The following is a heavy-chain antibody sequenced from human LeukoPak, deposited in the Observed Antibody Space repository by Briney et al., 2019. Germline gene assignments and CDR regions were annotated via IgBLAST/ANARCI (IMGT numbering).Heavy chain of an antibody. Sequence: ASVKVSCKASGYTFTSYGISWVRQAPGQGLEWMGWISAYNGNTNYAQKLQGRVTMTTDTSTSTAYMELRSLRSDDTAVYYCARARYYDFWSGCYTPDAFDIWGQGTMVTVSS. J-gene: IGHJ3*02. D-gene: IGHD3-3*01. CDR1: GYTFTSYG. V-gene: IGHV1-18*01. CDR3: ARARYYDFWSGCYTPDAFDI. CDR2: ISAYNGNT.